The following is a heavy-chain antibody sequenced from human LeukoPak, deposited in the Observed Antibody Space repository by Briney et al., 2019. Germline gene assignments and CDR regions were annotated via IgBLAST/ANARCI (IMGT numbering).Heavy chain of an antibody. CDR2: FSGSGGTT. CDR1: GFTFSTFA. Sequence: GGSLRLSCAASGFTFSTFAMSWVRQAPGKGLEWVSAFSGSGGTTYYADSVQGRFTISRDNSQNTLYLQMNSLRAEDTAVYYCAKYIGSGFSFEHWGQGTLVAVSS. CDR3: AKYIGSGFSFEH. V-gene: IGHV3-23*01. J-gene: IGHJ4*02. D-gene: IGHD2-15*01.